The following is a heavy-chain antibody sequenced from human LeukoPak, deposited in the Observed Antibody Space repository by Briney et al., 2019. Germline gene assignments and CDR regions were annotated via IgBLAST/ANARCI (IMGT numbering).Heavy chain of an antibody. V-gene: IGHV1-46*01. J-gene: IGHJ4*02. CDR1: GYTFTSHF. Sequence: ASVKVSCKASGYTFTSHFIHWVRQAPGQGLEWMGIINPSGGSTTYAQKFQGRVTMTRDMSTSTVYMELSSLRSEDTAVFYCARVSVAAAVDYWGQGTLVTVSS. D-gene: IGHD6-13*01. CDR3: ARVSVAAAVDY. CDR2: INPSGGST.